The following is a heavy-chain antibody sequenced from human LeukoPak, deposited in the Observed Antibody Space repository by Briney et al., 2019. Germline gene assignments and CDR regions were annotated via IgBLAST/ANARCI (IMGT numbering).Heavy chain of an antibody. D-gene: IGHD3-22*01. J-gene: IGHJ4*02. CDR1: GFTFSSYG. V-gene: IGHV3-30*02. CDR3: AKFEDSSGYNDVY. Sequence: GGSLRLSCAASGFTFSSYGMHWVRQAPGKGLEWVAFIRYDGSNKYYADSVKGRFTISRDNSKNTLYLQMNSLRAEDTAVYYCAKFEDSSGYNDVYWGQGTLVTVSS. CDR2: IRYDGSNK.